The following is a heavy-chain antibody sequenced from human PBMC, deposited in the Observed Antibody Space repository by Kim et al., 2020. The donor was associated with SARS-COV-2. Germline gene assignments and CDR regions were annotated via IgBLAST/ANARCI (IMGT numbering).Heavy chain of an antibody. D-gene: IGHD6-19*01. V-gene: IGHV4-34*01. CDR3: ARTSHSSGWYHYYYGMDV. CDR1: GGSFSGYY. Sequence: SETLSLTCAVYGGSFSGYYWSWIRQPPGKGLEWIGEINHSGSTNYNPSLKSRVTISVDTSKNQFSLKLSSVTAADTAVYYCARTSHSSGWYHYYYGMDVWGQGTTVTVSS. J-gene: IGHJ6*02. CDR2: INHSGST.